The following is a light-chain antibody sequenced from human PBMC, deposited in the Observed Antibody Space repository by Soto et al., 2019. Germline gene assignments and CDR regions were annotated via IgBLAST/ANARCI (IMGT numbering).Light chain of an antibody. CDR1: QSVRTY. V-gene: IGKV3-11*01. CDR3: QQSSNWPPWT. J-gene: IGKJ1*01. Sequence: EIVLTQSPVTLSLSPGERATLSCRASQSVRTYLAWYQVKPGQAPRLLIYDASRRASGVPARFSGSGSGTDFTLTISRLQPEDIAMYYCQQSSNWPPWTFGRGTRVEI. CDR2: DAS.